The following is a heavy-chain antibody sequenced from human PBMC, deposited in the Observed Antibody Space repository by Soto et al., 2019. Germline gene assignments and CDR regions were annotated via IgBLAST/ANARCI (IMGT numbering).Heavy chain of an antibody. CDR3: ATDGLDCSGGSCYYFDY. J-gene: IGHJ4*02. Sequence: ASVKVSCKVSGYTLTELSMHWVRQAPGKGLEWMGGFDPEDGETIYAQKFQGRVTMTEDISTDTAYMELSSLRSEDTAVYYCATDGLDCSGGSCYYFDYWGQGTLVTVSS. V-gene: IGHV1-24*01. D-gene: IGHD2-15*01. CDR1: GYTLTELS. CDR2: FDPEDGET.